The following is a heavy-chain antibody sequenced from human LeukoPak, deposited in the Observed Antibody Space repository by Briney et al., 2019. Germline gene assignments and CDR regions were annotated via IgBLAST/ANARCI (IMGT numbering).Heavy chain of an antibody. CDR3: ASAIVVVPAAILLQH. V-gene: IGHV1-69*02. CDR2: IIPILGIA. J-gene: IGHJ1*01. Sequence: SVKVSCKASGGTFSSYTISWVRQAPGQGLEWMGRIIPILGIANYAQKFQGRVTITADKSTSTAYMELSSLRYEDTAVYYCASAIVVVPAAILLQHWGQGTLVTVSS. D-gene: IGHD2-2*02. CDR1: GGTFSSYT.